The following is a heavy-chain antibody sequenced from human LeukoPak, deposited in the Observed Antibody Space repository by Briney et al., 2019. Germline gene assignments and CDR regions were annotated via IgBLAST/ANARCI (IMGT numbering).Heavy chain of an antibody. CDR3: ARDGIYCSGGSCYPV. CDR2: FSSNGGST. D-gene: IGHD2-15*01. CDR1: GFTFSSYA. V-gene: IGHV3-64*01. J-gene: IGHJ4*02. Sequence: GGSLRLSCAASGFTFSSYAMHWVRQAPGKGLEYVSAFSSNGGSTYYANSVKGRFTISRDNSKNTLYLQMGSLRAEDMAVYYCARDGIYCSGGSCYPVWGQGTLVTVSS.